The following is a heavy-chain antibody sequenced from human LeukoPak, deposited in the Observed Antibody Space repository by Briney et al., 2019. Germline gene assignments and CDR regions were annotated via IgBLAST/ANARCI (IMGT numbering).Heavy chain of an antibody. J-gene: IGHJ4*02. CDR1: GGSISSGGYY. Sequence: PSETLSLTCTVSGGSISSGGYYWTWIRQPPGKGLEWIGYMSQSGSTYYNPSLKSRVTISVDRSKNQFSLKLSSVTAADTAVYYCARRGGLWFGALGVWGQGTLVTVSS. V-gene: IGHV4-30-2*01. CDR3: ARRGGLWFGALGV. D-gene: IGHD3-10*01. CDR2: MSQSGST.